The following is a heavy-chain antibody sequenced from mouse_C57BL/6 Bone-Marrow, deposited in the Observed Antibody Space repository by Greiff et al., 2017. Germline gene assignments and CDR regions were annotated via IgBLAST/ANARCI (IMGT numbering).Heavy chain of an antibody. CDR3: TGGGFHWYFDV. CDR1: GFTFSNYW. J-gene: IGHJ1*03. CDR2: IRLKSDNYAT. V-gene: IGHV6-3*01. Sequence: EVLLVESGGGLVQPGGSMKLSCVASGFTFSNYWMNWVRQSPEKGLEWVAQIRLKSDNYATHYAESVKGRFTISRDDSKSSVYLQMNNLSAEDTGIYYCTGGGFHWYFDVWGTGTTVTVSS.